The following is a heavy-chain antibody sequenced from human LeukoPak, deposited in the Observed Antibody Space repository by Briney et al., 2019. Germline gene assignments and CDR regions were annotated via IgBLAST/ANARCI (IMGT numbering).Heavy chain of an antibody. Sequence: PSETLSLTCAVYGGSFSGYYWSWIRQPPGKGLEWIGEINHSGSTNYNPSLKSRVTISVDTSKNQFSLKLSSVTAADTAVYYCARGPTYYYGSEIDYWGQGTLVTVSS. CDR3: ARGPTYYYGSEIDY. CDR1: GGSFSGYY. J-gene: IGHJ4*02. V-gene: IGHV4-34*01. CDR2: INHSGST. D-gene: IGHD3-10*01.